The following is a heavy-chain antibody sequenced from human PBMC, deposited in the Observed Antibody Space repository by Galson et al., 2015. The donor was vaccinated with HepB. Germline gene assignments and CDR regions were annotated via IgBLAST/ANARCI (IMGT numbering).Heavy chain of an antibody. CDR2: IIPILGIA. CDR3: ARSSSSWPAGYYYYGMDV. D-gene: IGHD6-13*01. CDR1: GGTFSSYT. V-gene: IGHV1-69*02. Sequence: SVKVSCKASGGTFSSYTISWVRQAPGQGLEWMGRIIPILGIANYAQKFQGRVTITADKSTSTAHMELSSLRSEDTAVYYCARSSSSWPAGYYYYGMDVWGQGTTVTVSS. J-gene: IGHJ6*02.